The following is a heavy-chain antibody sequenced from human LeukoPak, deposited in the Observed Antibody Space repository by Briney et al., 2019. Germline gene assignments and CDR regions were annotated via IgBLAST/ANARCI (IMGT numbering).Heavy chain of an antibody. V-gene: IGHV5-51*01. CDR1: GYTFTNYW. D-gene: IGHD3-22*01. CDR2: IYPGDSDT. J-gene: IGHJ4*02. CDR3: ARLETMIANFDY. Sequence: PGESLKISCQASGYTFTNYWIGWVRQMPGKGLEWMGIIYPGDSDTKYSPSSQGQVTMSADKSIRTAYLQWSSLKASDTAMYYCARLETMIANFDYWGQGTLVTVSS.